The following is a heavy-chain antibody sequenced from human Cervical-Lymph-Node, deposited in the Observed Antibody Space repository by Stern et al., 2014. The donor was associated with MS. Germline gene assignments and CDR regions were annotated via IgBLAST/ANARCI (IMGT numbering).Heavy chain of an antibody. CDR2: ICPGASET. Sequence: EVQLVQSGAELIRPGESLKISCKGSGYKFSIYWIAWVRQMPGEGLELMGFICPGASETRYSPSFRGQVTMSAAKSTSTAYLPLSSLNASDTAMYFCARQTTAWASDVWGQGTLVTVSS. CDR1: GYKFSIYW. D-gene: IGHD1-14*01. CDR3: ARQTTAWASDV. V-gene: IGHV5-51*01. J-gene: IGHJ4*02.